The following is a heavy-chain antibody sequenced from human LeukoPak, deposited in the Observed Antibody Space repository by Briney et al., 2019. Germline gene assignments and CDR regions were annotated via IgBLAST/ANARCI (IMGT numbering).Heavy chain of an antibody. J-gene: IGHJ4*02. CDR2: INHSGST. CDR3: ARVATKYCSGGSCTYDY. CDR1: GGSFSGYY. D-gene: IGHD2-15*01. Sequence: PSETLSLTCAVYGGSFSGYYWSWIRQPPGKGLEWIGEINHSGSTNYNPSLKSRVTISVDTSKNQFSLKLSYVTAADTAVYYCARVATKYCSGGSCTYDYWGQGTLVTVSS. V-gene: IGHV4-34*01.